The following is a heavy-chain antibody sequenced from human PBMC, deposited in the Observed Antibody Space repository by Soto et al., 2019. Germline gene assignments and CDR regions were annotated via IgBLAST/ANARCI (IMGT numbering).Heavy chain of an antibody. J-gene: IGHJ5*01. CDR3: VRGHWWLDS. Sequence: EVQLVESGGGLVQPGGSLRLSCAASGFKFRTYWMSWVRQAPGKGLEWVAYIKEDGSEKYHVDSVKGRFTISRDNAKNSLSLQMSSLKVEDTAVYYCVRGHWWLDSWGQGTLVTVSS. V-gene: IGHV3-7*01. CDR2: IKEDGSEK. D-gene: IGHD3-3*02. CDR1: GFKFRTYW.